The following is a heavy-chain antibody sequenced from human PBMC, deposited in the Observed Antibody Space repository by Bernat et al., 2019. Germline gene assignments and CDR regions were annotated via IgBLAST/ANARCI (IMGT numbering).Heavy chain of an antibody. CDR3: AKHPLHGSFDY. J-gene: IGHJ4*02. CDR1: GFSFSTFV. Sequence: EVQLLESGGALVQPGGSLRLSCAASGFSFSTFVMSWVRQAPGRGLEWVSIINTNGGTTYYADSVKGRFTISRDNSKNTLYLQMSSLRAEDTAVYYCAKHPLHGSFDYWGQGTLVTVSS. CDR2: INTNGGTT. V-gene: IGHV3-23*01. D-gene: IGHD1-14*01.